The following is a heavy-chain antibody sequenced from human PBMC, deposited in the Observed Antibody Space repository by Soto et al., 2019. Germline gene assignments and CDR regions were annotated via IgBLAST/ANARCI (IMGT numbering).Heavy chain of an antibody. V-gene: IGHV4-31*01. CDR3: ARYYYGSGSYFDY. J-gene: IGHJ4*02. CDR1: GGSISSGGYY. CDR2: IYYSGST. D-gene: IGHD3-10*01. Sequence: QVQLQESGPGLVKPSQTLSLTCTVSGGSISSGGYYWSWIRQHPGKGLEWIGYIYYSGSTYYNPSLKSPVTISVDTYNNQFTLKLSSVTAADTAVYYCARYYYGSGSYFDYWGQGTLVTVSS.